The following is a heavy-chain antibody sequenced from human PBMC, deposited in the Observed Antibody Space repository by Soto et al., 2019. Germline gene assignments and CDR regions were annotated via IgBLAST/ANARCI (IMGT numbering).Heavy chain of an antibody. D-gene: IGHD5-12*01. CDR1: GDSVSSDSAA. V-gene: IGHV6-1*01. Sequence: PXRALALPSSISGDSVSSDSAAWHLIRHSPSRGLEWLGRTYHRSKWYNDYAVSVKSRITFNPDTSKNQFSLQLNSVTPEDTAVYYCARVGVPTKYYFDYWGQGTLVTVSS. CDR2: TYHRSKWYN. CDR3: ARVGVPTKYYFDY. J-gene: IGHJ4*02.